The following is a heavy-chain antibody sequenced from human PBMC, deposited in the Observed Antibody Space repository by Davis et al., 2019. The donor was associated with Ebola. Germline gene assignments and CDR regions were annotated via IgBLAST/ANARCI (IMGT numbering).Heavy chain of an antibody. J-gene: IGHJ4*02. V-gene: IGHV3-30*04. CDR2: ISYDGTTK. CDR3: ARAQFPTTSDH. CDR1: GFTFSSYA. D-gene: IGHD1-1*01. Sequence: GESLKISCAASGFTFSSYAMHWVRQAPGKGLEWVAVISYDGTTKYYADSVKGRFTISRDNSKNTLYLQMNSLRAEDTAVYYCARAQFPTTSDHWGQGTLVTVSS.